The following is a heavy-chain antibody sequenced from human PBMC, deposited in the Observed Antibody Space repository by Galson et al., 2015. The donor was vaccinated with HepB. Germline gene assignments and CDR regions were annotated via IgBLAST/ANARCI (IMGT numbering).Heavy chain of an antibody. CDR3: ATRSGDTAISHPLRY. Sequence: SVKVSCKASGGTFSSYTISWVRQAPGQGLEWMGRIIPILGIANYAQKFQGRVTITADKSTSTAYMELSSLRSEDTAVYYCATRSGDTAISHPLRYWGQGTLVTVSS. CDR2: IIPILGIA. J-gene: IGHJ4*02. D-gene: IGHD5-18*01. V-gene: IGHV1-69*02. CDR1: GGTFSSYT.